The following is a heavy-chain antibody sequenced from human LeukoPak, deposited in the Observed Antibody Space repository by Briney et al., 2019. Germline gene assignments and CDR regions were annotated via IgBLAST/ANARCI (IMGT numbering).Heavy chain of an antibody. V-gene: IGHV3-21*01. CDR3: ARSLEWLLDWFDP. Sequence: GGSLRLSYAASGFTFSSYNMNWARQAPGQGLEWVSSITSGSSYIYYADSVKGRFTISRDNAKSSLYLQMNSLRAEDTAVYYCARSLEWLLDWFDPWGQGTLVTVSS. D-gene: IGHD3-3*01. CDR2: ITSGSSYI. CDR1: GFTFSSYN. J-gene: IGHJ5*02.